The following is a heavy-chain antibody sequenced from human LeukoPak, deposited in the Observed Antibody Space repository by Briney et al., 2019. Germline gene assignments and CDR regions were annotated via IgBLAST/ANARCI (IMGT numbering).Heavy chain of an antibody. CDR3: AKSVSPPDASDI. J-gene: IGHJ3*02. Sequence: PGRSLRLSCAASGFTFSSYAMHWVRQAPGKGLEWVSLISGDGGVTYYADSVKGRFTISRDNSKNSVYLQMNSLRPEDTALYYCAKSVSPPDASDIWGQGTMVTVSS. V-gene: IGHV3-43*02. CDR1: GFTFSSYA. CDR2: ISGDGGVT.